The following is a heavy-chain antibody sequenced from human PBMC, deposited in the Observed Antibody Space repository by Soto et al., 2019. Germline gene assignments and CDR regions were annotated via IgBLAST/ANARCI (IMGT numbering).Heavy chain of an antibody. CDR1: GFSFSSYG. CDR3: ATESVDTAMEHRIGVDV. CDR2: ISGSGAGT. V-gene: IGHV3-23*01. J-gene: IGHJ6*02. Sequence: GGSLRLSCAASGFSFSSYGMTWVRQAPGKGLEWVSGISGSGAGTYDADSVKGRFTISRDNSKNTLYLQMNSLRDEDTAVYYCATESVDTAMEHRIGVDVWGQGTTVTVSS. D-gene: IGHD5-18*01.